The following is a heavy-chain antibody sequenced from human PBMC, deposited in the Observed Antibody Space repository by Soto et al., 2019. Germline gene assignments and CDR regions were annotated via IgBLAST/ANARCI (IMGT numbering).Heavy chain of an antibody. V-gene: IGHV3-21*01. CDR3: ARDLGRISPWDFPI. D-gene: IGHD2-15*01. CDR1: GFTFSSYS. Sequence: GGSLRLSCAASGFTFSSYSMNWVRQAPGKGLEWVSSISSSSSYIYYADSVKGRFTISRDNAKYSLYLQMNSLRAEDTAVYYCARDLGRISPWDFPIWGQGTMVTVSS. CDR2: ISSSSSYI. J-gene: IGHJ3*02.